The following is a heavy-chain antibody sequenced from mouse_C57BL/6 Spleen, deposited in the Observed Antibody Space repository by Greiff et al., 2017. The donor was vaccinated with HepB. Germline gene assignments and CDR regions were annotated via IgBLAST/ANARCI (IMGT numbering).Heavy chain of an antibody. V-gene: IGHV2-9-1*01. CDR1: GFSLTSYA. CDR2: IWTGGGT. D-gene: IGHD1-1*01. J-gene: IGHJ1*03. Sequence: VKLVESGPGLVAPSQSLSITCTVSGFSLTSYAISWVRQPPGKGLEWLGVIWTGGGTNYNSALKSRLSISKDNSKSQVFLKMNSLQTDDTARYYCARKRSITTVGYFDVWGTGTTVTVSS. CDR3: ARKRSITTVGYFDV.